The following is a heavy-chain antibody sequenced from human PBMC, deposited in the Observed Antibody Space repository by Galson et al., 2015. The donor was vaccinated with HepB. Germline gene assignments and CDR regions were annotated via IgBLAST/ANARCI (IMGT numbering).Heavy chain of an antibody. J-gene: IGHJ4*02. D-gene: IGHD3-10*01. CDR3: VATFGEVAFDY. V-gene: IGHV4-59*01. CDR2: IYYSGST. CDR1: GGSISSYY. Sequence: SETLSLTCTVSGGSISSYYWSWIRQPPGKGLEWIGYIYYSGSTGYNPSLKSRVTILEDTSKNQFSLKLSSVTAADTAVYYCVATFGEVAFDYWGQGTLVTVSS.